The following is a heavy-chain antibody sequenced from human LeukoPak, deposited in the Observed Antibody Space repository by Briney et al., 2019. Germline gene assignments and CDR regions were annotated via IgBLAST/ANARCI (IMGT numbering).Heavy chain of an antibody. CDR2: INHSGST. CDR1: GGSFSGYY. D-gene: IGHD2-15*01. Sequence: SETLSLTCAVYGGSFSGYYWSWIRQPPGKGLEWIGEINHSGSTNYNPSLKSRVTISVDTSKNQFSLKLSSVTAADTAVYYCARANWYCSGGSCYPYFDYWGQGTLVTVSS. J-gene: IGHJ4*02. V-gene: IGHV4-34*01. CDR3: ARANWYCSGGSCYPYFDY.